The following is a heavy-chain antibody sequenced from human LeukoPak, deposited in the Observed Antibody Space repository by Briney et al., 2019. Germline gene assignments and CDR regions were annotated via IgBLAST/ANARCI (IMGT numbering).Heavy chain of an antibody. Sequence: GESLQISCKGSGYRFTSSWISWVRQMLGKGLEWMGIIYPGDSDTRYSPSFQGQVTISADKSISTAYLQLSSLKASDTAIYYCARSTSDYYGLGVWGQGTTVTVSS. J-gene: IGHJ6*02. CDR1: GYRFTSSW. V-gene: IGHV5-51*01. CDR3: ARSTSDYYGLGV. CDR2: IYPGDSDT.